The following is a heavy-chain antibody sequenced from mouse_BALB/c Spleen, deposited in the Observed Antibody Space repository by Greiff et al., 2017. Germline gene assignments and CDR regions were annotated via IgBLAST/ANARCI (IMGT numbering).Heavy chain of an antibody. D-gene: IGHD2-1*01. CDR1: GFTFTSFG. CDR2: ISSGSSTI. Sequence: EVQRLQSGAGLVQPGGSRKLSCTASGFTFTSFGMHWVRQAPGKGLEWVAYISSGSSTIYYADIVKGRFTITGDNPNNTLFLQISSLTSEDTAMYYCARGNPAEFAYWGQGTLVTVSA. CDR3: ARGNPAEFAY. V-gene: IGHV5-17*02. J-gene: IGHJ3*01.